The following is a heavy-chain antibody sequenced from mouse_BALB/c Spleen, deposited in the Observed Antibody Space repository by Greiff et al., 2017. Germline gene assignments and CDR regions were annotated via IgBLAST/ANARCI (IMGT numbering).Heavy chain of an antibody. J-gene: IGHJ4*01. CDR1: GFTFSSYT. CDR3: ARGTGAMDY. CDR2: ISNGGGST. Sequence: DVMLVESGGGLVQPGGSLKLSCAASGFTFSSYTMSWVRQTPEKRLEWVAYISNGGGSTYYPDTVKGRFTISRDNAKNTLYLQMSSLKSEDTAMYYCARGTGAMDYWGQGTSVTVSS. D-gene: IGHD3-3*01. V-gene: IGHV5-12-2*01.